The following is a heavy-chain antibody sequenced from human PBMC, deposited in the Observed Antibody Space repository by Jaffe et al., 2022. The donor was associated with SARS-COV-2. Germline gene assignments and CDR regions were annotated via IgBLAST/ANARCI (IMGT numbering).Heavy chain of an antibody. Sequence: EVQLLESGGGLVQPGGSLRLSCAASGFTFSSYAMSWVRQAPGKGLEWVSAISGSGGSTYYADSVKGRFTISRDNSKNTLYLQMNSLRAEDTAVYYCAKTGADCSGGSCYFFWYFDLWGRGTLVTVSS. CDR2: ISGSGGST. D-gene: IGHD2-15*01. V-gene: IGHV3-23*01. CDR1: GFTFSSYA. CDR3: AKTGADCSGGSCYFFWYFDL. J-gene: IGHJ2*01.